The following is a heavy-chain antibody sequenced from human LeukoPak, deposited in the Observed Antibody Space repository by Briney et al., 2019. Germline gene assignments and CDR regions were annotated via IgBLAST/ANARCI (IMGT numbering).Heavy chain of an antibody. CDR3: AKVDTLLWFGELQYYFDY. V-gene: IGHV3-7*03. D-gene: IGHD3-10*01. CDR2: IKQDGSEK. CDR1: GFTFSSYW. Sequence: PGGSLRLSCAASGFTFSSYWMSWVRQAPGKGLEWVANIKQDGSEKYYVDSVKGRFTISRDNAKNSLYLQMNSPRAEDTAVYYCAKVDTLLWFGELQYYFDYWGQGTLVTVSS. J-gene: IGHJ4*02.